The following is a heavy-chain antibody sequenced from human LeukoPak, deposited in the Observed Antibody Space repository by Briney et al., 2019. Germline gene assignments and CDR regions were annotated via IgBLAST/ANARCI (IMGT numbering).Heavy chain of an antibody. CDR3: ARDIYYYYYMDV. CDR1: RGSISIGDYY. J-gene: IGHJ6*03. Sequence: PSQTLSLTCTVSRGSISIGDYYWIWIRQPRGKGLEWIGYIYYSGSTYYNPSLKSRVTISVDTSKNQFSLKLSSVTAADTAVYYCARDIYYYYYMDVWGKGTTVTVSS. CDR2: IYYSGST. V-gene: IGHV4-30-4*08.